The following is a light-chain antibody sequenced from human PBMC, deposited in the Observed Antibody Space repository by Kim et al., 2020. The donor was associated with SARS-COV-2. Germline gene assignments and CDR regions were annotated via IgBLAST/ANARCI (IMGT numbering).Light chain of an antibody. Sequence: GHSLTVTGTGTSTDMGAYNYVSWYQHHPAKAPKLLIYDVNNRHSGVSNRFSGSKSGNTASLTVSGLQAEDEADYYCTSQTISGTRVFGGGTQLTVL. CDR3: TSQTISGTRV. V-gene: IGLV2-14*03. CDR2: DVN. CDR1: STDMGAYNY. J-gene: IGLJ2*01.